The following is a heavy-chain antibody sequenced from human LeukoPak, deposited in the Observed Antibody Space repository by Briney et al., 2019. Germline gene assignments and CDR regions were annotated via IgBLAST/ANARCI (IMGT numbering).Heavy chain of an antibody. D-gene: IGHD2/OR15-2a*01. CDR1: GFTVSNNY. CDR2: IYSGGST. Sequence: GGSLRLSCAASGFTVSNNYISWVRQAPGKGLEWVSVIYSGGSTYYKDSVKGRFTISRDNSKNTLYLQINSLTVEDTAIYYCSNAHFRDYWGQGTLVTVSS. CDR3: SNAHFRDY. V-gene: IGHV3-53*01. J-gene: IGHJ4*02.